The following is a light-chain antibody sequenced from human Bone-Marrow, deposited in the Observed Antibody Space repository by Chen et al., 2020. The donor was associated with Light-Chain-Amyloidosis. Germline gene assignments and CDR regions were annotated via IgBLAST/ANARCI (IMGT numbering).Light chain of an antibody. CDR2: GAS. CDR3: QQYNKWPPIT. V-gene: IGKV3-15*01. J-gene: IGKJ5*01. CDR1: ERVSTN. Sequence: EIVMTQSPATLSVSPGDRATVSCRASERVSTNLAWYQHKPGQAPRLLIYGASTRATGIPARFSGSGSGTEFTLTISSVQSEDFGLYFCQQYNKWPPITFGQGTRLGIK.